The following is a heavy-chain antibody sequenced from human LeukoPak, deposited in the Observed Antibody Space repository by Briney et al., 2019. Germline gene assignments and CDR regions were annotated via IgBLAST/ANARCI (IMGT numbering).Heavy chain of an antibody. V-gene: IGHV4-4*02. D-gene: IGHD5-24*01. CDR2: IYHDGST. J-gene: IGHJ4*02. CDR1: GGSISSSDW. Sequence: KSSETLSLTCAVSGGSISSSDWWSWVRQPPGKGLEWIGEIYHDGSTNYNPSLKSRVTISVDKSKNQFSLRLSSVTAADTAVYYCAREGSRDGYPYTHGYFDYWGQGTLVTVSS. CDR3: AREGSRDGYPYTHGYFDY.